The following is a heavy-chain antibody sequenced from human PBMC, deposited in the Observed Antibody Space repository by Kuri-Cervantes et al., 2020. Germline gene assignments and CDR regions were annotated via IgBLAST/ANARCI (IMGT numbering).Heavy chain of an antibody. CDR2: MNPNSGNT. J-gene: IGHJ1*01. CDR1: GYTFTSYD. CDR3: ARLTGSGPDGYFQH. V-gene: IGHV1-8*01. Sequence: ASVKVSCKASGYTFTSYDINWVRQATGQGLEWMGWMNPNSGNTGYAQKFQGRVTMTRNTSISTTYMELSSLRSEDTAVYYCARLTGSGPDGYFQHWGQGTLVTVSS. D-gene: IGHD2-15*01.